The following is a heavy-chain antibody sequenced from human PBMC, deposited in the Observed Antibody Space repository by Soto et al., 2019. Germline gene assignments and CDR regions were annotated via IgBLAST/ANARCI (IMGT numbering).Heavy chain of an antibody. V-gene: IGHV3-15*01. J-gene: IGHJ4*02. CDR3: SFQESTTVTTFEF. CDR2: IKSKTDGGTT. Sequence: GGSLRLSCAASGFSFTNVWMSWVRQAPRKGLEWVGRIKSKTDGGTTDYPAPVKGRFTISRDDSKTTLFLQMESLKTEDTAVYYCSFQESTTVTTFEFWGQGTLVTVSS. D-gene: IGHD4-17*01. CDR1: GFSFTNVW.